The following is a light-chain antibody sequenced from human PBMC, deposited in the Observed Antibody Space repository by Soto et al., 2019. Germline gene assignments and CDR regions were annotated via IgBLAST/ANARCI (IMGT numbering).Light chain of an antibody. CDR1: SSDVGSYSL. CDR2: EGS. J-gene: IGLJ2*01. Sequence: QSVLTQPASVSGSPGQSITISCTGTSSDVGSYSLVSWYQQHPGKAPKLMIYEGSKRPSGVSNRFSGSKSGNTASLTISGLQDEDEADYYCCSYAGSSSVFGGGTKLTVL. V-gene: IGLV2-23*01. CDR3: CSYAGSSSV.